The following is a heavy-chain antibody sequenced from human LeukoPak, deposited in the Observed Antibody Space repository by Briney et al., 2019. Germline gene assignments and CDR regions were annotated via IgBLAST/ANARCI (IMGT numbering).Heavy chain of an antibody. J-gene: IGHJ4*02. CDR2: VNPSGGST. V-gene: IGHV1-46*01. CDR3: AREESGDYFDY. D-gene: IGHD3-10*01. Sequence: ASVKVSCKASGYTFTSYYMHWVRQAPGQGLEWMGIVNPSGGSTSYAQKFQGRVTMTRDTSTSTVYMELSSLRSEDTAVYYCAREESGDYFDYWGQGTLVTVSS. CDR1: GYTFTSYY.